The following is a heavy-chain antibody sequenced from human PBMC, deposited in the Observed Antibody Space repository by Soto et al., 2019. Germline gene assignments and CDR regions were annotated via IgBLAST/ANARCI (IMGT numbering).Heavy chain of an antibody. V-gene: IGHV1-46*03. J-gene: IGHJ5*02. D-gene: IGHD1-1*01. CDR3: YRDQSWHDLAWWFDA. Sequence: ASVKVSCKAIGYSFTSHYMHWVRQAPGQVLEWIVTMFPGFFNIAYSQKFKGRFTMAKYTSTITFCIELNSLTSDDTSVYYCYRDQSWHDLAWWFDAWGLG. CDR1: GYSFTSHY. CDR2: MFPGFFNI.